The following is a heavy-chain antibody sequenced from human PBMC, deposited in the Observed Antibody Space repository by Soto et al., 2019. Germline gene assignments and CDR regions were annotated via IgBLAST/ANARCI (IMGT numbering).Heavy chain of an antibody. J-gene: IGHJ4*02. CDR3: ANLAGRGSYRDQYFDH. Sequence: GESLKISCKGSGYNFSSSWIGWVRQMPGKGLEWMGIIFPGDSYTTYSPSFQGQVTVSADKSINTVYLQWSSLMASDSAIYYGANLAGRGSYRDQYFDHWGQGTLVTVSS. CDR1: GYNFSSSW. V-gene: IGHV5-51*01. D-gene: IGHD1-26*01. CDR2: IFPGDSYT.